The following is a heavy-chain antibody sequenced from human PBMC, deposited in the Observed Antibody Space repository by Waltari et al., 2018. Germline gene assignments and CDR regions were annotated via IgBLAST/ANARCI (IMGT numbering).Heavy chain of an antibody. CDR1: GYSISSGYY. J-gene: IGHJ3*02. V-gene: IGHV4-38-2*01. CDR3: ARGPSGGYSGSYPYAFDI. CDR2: IYHSGST. D-gene: IGHD1-26*01. Sequence: QVQLQESGPGLVKPSETLSLTCAVSGYSISSGYYWGWIRQPQGKGLEWIGSIYHSGSTYYNPSLKSRVTISVDTSKNQCSLKLSSVTAADTAVYYCARGPSGGYSGSYPYAFDIWGQGTMVTVSS.